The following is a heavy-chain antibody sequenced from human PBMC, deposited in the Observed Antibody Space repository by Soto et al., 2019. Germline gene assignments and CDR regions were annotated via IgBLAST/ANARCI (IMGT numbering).Heavy chain of an antibody. J-gene: IGHJ5*02. CDR3: TTVRSGGSCCGFDP. CDR2: IKSKTDGGTT. D-gene: IGHD2-15*01. Sequence: GGSLSLSCAASGFTFSNAWMSWVRQAPGKGLEWVGRIKSKTDGGTTDYAAPVKGRFTISRDDSKNTLYLQMNSLKTEDTAVYYCTTVRSGGSCCGFDPWGQGTLVTVSS. V-gene: IGHV3-15*01. CDR1: GFTFSNAW.